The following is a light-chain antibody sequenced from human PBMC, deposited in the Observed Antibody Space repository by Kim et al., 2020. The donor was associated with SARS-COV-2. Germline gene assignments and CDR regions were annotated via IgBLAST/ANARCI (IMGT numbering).Light chain of an antibody. V-gene: IGLV2-14*03. CDR2: DVS. CDR3: SSYTSSSTLGV. J-gene: IGLJ1*01. CDR1: SSVVGGYNY. Sequence: QAITISCSGTSSVVGGYNYVSWYQQHPHKAPKLMIYDVSNRPSGFSNLFSCSKSGNTASLTISGLQAEDEAYYYCSSYTSSSTLGVFGTGTKVTVL.